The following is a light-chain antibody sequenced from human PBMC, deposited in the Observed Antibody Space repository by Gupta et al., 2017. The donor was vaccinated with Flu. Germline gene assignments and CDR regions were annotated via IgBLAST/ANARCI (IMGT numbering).Light chain of an antibody. CDR3: YSTDSSGNHGL. CDR1: ALPKKY. Sequence: SSALILPPSVSVSVGQTSRITCSGHALPKKYGYWYQQKSGQAPVLLIYEDSKRPSGIPERFSGSSSGTMATLTISGAQVEDEADYYCYSTDSSGNHGLFGGGTKVTVL. CDR2: EDS. V-gene: IGLV3-10*01. J-gene: IGLJ2*01.